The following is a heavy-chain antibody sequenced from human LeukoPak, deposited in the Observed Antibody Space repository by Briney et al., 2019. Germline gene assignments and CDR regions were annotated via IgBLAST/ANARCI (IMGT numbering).Heavy chain of an antibody. J-gene: IGHJ4*02. CDR2: INHRGST. D-gene: IGHD3-16*01. V-gene: IGHV4-34*01. Sequence: SETLSLTCAVFGGSFSDYYWSWIRQPPGKGLEWIGEINHRGSTNYNPSLKSRVTISVDTSKNQFSLKLSSVTAADTAVYYCARGVVITFGGAADYWGQGTLVTVSS. CDR3: ARGVVITFGGAADY. CDR1: GGSFSDYY.